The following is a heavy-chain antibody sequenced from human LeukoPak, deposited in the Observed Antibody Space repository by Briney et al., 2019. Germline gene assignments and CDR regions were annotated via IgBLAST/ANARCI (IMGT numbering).Heavy chain of an antibody. CDR2: ISYDGSNK. J-gene: IGHJ6*03. D-gene: IGHD3-10*01. V-gene: IGHV3-30*03. Sequence: PGGSLRLSCAASGFTFSSYGMHWVRQAPGKGLEWVAVISYDGSNKYYADSVKGRFTISRDDSKNTLYLQMNSLRAEDTAVYYCARGFPDYYGSGSYYGNYYYYYMDVWGKGTTVTISS. CDR1: GFTFSSYG. CDR3: ARGFPDYYGSGSYYGNYYYYYMDV.